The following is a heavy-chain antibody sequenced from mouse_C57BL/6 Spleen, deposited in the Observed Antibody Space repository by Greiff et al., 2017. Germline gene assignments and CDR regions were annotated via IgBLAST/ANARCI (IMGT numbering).Heavy chain of an antibody. Sequence: QVQLQQPGAELVKPGASVKLSCKASGYTFTSYWMHWVKQRPGQGLEWIGMIHPNSGSTNYNEKFKSKATLTVDKSSSTAYMQLSSLTSEDSAVYYCARGAITTVVVPHYWGQGTTLTVSS. CDR3: ARGAITTVVVPHY. V-gene: IGHV1-64*01. CDR2: IHPNSGST. CDR1: GYTFTSYW. D-gene: IGHD1-1*01. J-gene: IGHJ2*01.